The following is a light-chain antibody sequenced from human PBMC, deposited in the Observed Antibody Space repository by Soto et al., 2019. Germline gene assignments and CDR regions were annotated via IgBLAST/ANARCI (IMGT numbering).Light chain of an antibody. J-gene: IGKJ4*01. CDR3: QQYYSFPLT. CDR1: QSISSW. CDR2: KAS. Sequence: DIQMTQSPSTXSASVGDRVTITCRASQSISSWLAWYQQKPGKAPKLLIYKASSLESGVPSRFSGSGSGTDFTLTISCLQSEDFATYYCQQYYSFPLTFGGGTRVDTK. V-gene: IGKV1-5*03.